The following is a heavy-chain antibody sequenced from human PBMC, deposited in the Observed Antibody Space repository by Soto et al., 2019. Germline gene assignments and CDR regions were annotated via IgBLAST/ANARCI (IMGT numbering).Heavy chain of an antibody. V-gene: IGHV5-10-1*01. CDR1: GYSFAGYW. Sequence: PGESLKISCKGSGYSFAGYWITWVRQKPGKGLEWMGRIDPSDSQTYYSPSFRGHVTISVTKSITTVFLQWSSLRASDTAMYYCARAPTQQLLHPAYFDFWGQGTQVTVSS. CDR2: IDPSDSQT. J-gene: IGHJ4*02. D-gene: IGHD2-15*01. CDR3: ARAPTQQLLHPAYFDF.